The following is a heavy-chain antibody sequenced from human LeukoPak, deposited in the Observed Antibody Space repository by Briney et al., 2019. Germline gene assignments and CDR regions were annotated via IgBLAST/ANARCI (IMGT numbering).Heavy chain of an antibody. J-gene: IGHJ6*02. CDR1: GYTFTSYD. D-gene: IGHD3-10*01. Sequence: GASLKVSCKASGYTFTSYDTNWVRQATGQGLEWMGWKNPNSGNTGYAQKFQGRVTMTRNTSISTAYMELSSLRSEVTAVYYCASYSRSYYKSGVDVWGQGTTVTVSS. CDR3: ASYSRSYYKSGVDV. V-gene: IGHV1-8*01. CDR2: KNPNSGNT.